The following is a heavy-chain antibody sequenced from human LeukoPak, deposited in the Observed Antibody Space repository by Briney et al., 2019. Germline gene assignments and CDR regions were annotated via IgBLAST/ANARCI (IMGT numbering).Heavy chain of an antibody. J-gene: IGHJ4*02. CDR3: ARVSIVVITTGPFDY. Sequence: GGSLRLSCAASGFTFSSYSMNWVRQALGKGLEWVSSISSSSSYIYYADSVKGRFTISRDNAKNSLYLQMTSLRAEDTAVYYCARVSIVVITTGPFDYWGQGTLVTVSS. CDR1: GFTFSSYS. V-gene: IGHV3-21*01. D-gene: IGHD3-22*01. CDR2: ISSSSSYI.